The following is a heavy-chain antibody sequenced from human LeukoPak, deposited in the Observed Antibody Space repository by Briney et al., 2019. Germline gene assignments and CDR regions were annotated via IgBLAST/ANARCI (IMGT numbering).Heavy chain of an antibody. D-gene: IGHD2-15*01. CDR2: IYYSGTT. Sequence: SSETLSLTCTVSGGSISSSDYYWGWIRQPPGKGLEWIASIYYSGTTHYNPSHQSRVTMSVDTSKNQFSLKLRSVTAADTAVYYCARVNTQGVPSPWGQGILVTVSS. CDR3: ARVNTQGVPSP. J-gene: IGHJ5*02. V-gene: IGHV4-39*01. CDR1: GGSISSSDYY.